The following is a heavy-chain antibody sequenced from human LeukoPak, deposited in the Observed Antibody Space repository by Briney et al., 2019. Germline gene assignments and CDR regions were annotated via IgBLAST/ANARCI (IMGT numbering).Heavy chain of an antibody. D-gene: IGHD5-12*01. CDR2: ISSGSSYI. CDR3: ARAPDIVATIKGYYYYGMDV. J-gene: IGHJ6*02. Sequence: KPGGSLRLSCAASGFTFSDYYMSRIRQAPGKGLEWVSSISSGSSYIYYADSVKGRFTISRDNAKNSLYLQMNSLRAEDTAVYYCARAPDIVATIKGYYYYGMDVWGQGTTVTVSS. CDR1: GFTFSDYY. V-gene: IGHV3-11*06.